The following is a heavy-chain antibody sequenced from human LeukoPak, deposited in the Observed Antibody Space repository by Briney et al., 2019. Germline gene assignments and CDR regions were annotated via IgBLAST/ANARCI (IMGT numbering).Heavy chain of an antibody. CDR3: AKVLRKSSELYDDAFDI. D-gene: IGHD5-12*01. V-gene: IGHV3-23*01. J-gene: IGHJ3*02. CDR1: GFTFSSYA. Sequence: PGGSLRLSCAASGFTFSSYAMSWVRQAPGKGLEWVSAISGSGGSTYYADSVKGRFTISRDNSKNTLYLQMNSLRAEDTAVYYCAKVLRKSSELYDDAFDIWGQGTMVTVSS. CDR2: ISGSGGST.